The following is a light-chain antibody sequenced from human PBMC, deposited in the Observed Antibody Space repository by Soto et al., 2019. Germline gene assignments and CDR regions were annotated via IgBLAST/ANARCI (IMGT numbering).Light chain of an antibody. CDR1: QSVLYSSNNKNY. CDR3: QQYYSTLLT. V-gene: IGKV4-1*01. J-gene: IGKJ4*01. CDR2: WAS. Sequence: DIVITQCPDSLAVSLGERATINCKSSQSVLYSSNNKNYLAWYQQKPGQPPKLLIYWASTRESGVPDRFSGSGSGTDFTLTISSLQAEDVAVYYCQQYYSTLLTFGGGTKVEIK.